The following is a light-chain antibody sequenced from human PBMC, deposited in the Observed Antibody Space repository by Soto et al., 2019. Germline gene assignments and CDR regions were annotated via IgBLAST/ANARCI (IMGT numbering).Light chain of an antibody. CDR1: QSAGNF. V-gene: IGKV3D-15*01. J-gene: IGKJ5*01. CDR2: YIS. Sequence: EIVMTQSPSTLSVSPWETSSLSFMASQSAGNFLAWYQQKPGQAPRLLIYYISTRATGIPARFSGSGSGTEFTLTINSLQSEDSAVYYCQQHNQWPITFGQGTRLEI. CDR3: QQHNQWPIT.